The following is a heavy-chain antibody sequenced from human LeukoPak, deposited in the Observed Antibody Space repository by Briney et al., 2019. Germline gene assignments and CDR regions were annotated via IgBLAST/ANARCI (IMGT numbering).Heavy chain of an antibody. Sequence: PSETLSLTCTVSGGSISSYYWSWIRQPPGKGLEWIGYIYYSGSTNYNPSLKSRVTISVDTSKNQFSLELSSVTAADTTVYYCARGAERWYSYGSYTFYYMDVWGKGATVTVSS. J-gene: IGHJ6*03. CDR1: GGSISSYY. CDR3: ARGAERWYSYGSYTFYYMDV. CDR2: IYYSGST. D-gene: IGHD5-18*01. V-gene: IGHV4-59*01.